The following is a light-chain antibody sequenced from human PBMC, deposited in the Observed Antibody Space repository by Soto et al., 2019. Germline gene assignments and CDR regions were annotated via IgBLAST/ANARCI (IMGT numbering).Light chain of an antibody. CDR2: KAS. V-gene: IGKV1-5*03. Sequence: DIQMTQSPSTLYASVGDRVTITCRASQSISNWLAWYQQNTETAPNLLIYKASTLQSGGPSRFSGSGSGTEFTLAISCLQPDESATYYCQQYSDNSTVGQATKVEIK. J-gene: IGKJ1*01. CDR3: QQYSDNST. CDR1: QSISNW.